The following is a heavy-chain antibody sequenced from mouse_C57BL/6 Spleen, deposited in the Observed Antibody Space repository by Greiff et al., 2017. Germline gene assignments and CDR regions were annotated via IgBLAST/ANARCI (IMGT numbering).Heavy chain of an antibody. CDR3: ARWDDDYDGFAY. J-gene: IGHJ3*01. CDR1: GYTFTSYW. CDR2: IDPSDSAT. V-gene: IGHV1-52*01. D-gene: IGHD2-4*01. Sequence: QVQLQQPGAELVRPGSSVKLSCKASGYTFTSYWMHWVKQRPIQGLEWIGNIDPSDSATHYNQKFKDKATLTVDKSSSTAYRHLSSLTSEDSAVYYCARWDDDYDGFAYWGQGTLVTVSA.